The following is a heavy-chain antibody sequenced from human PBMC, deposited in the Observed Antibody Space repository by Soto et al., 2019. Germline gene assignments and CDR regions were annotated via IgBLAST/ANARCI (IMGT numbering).Heavy chain of an antibody. CDR2: ISSSGSTI. D-gene: IGHD4-17*01. CDR3: ESANLPGGPDYGDFKHLDY. CDR1: GFTFSDYY. V-gene: IGHV3-11*01. J-gene: IGHJ4*02. Sequence: QVQLVESGGGLVKPGGSLRLSCAASGFTFSDYYMSWIRQAPGKGLEWVSYISSSGSTIYYADSVKGRFTISRDNAKNSLYLQMNSLRAEDTAVYYCESANLPGGPDYGDFKHLDYWGKGTLVTVSS.